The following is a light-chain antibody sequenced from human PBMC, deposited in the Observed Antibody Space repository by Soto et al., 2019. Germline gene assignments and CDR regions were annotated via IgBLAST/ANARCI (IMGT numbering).Light chain of an antibody. Sequence: AIQMTQSPSSLSASEGDRVTITCRASQDIGNDLGWYQQKPGKAPKLLIYAASSLQSGVPSRFSGSGSGTDFTLTISSLQPEDFATYYCLQDYYYPLSFGGGTKLEIK. CDR2: AAS. V-gene: IGKV1-6*01. CDR1: QDIGND. CDR3: LQDYYYPLS. J-gene: IGKJ4*01.